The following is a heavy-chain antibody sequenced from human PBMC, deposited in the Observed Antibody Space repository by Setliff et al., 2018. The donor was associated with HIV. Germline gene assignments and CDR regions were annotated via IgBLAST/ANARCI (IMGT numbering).Heavy chain of an antibody. D-gene: IGHD3-3*02. Sequence: SETLSLTRTVXGSGTDYXSWIRXPAGKGVEXXXXVSXXGAXNYNPXLXXXXXXSVDTXXXQFSLKLTSVTASDTAVXYCARAAAGNTGPFTXWGQG. CDR3: ARAAAGNTGPFTX. J-gene: IGHJ1*01. V-gene: IGHV4-4*07. CDR1: GSGTDY. CDR2: VSXXGAX.